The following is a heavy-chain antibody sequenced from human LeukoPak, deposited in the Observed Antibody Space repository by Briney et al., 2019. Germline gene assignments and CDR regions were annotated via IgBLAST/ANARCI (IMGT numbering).Heavy chain of an antibody. V-gene: IGHV1-24*01. CDR3: ASYLRASGWLRQDFAF. J-gene: IGHJ4*02. CDR1: GYTLTELA. CDR2: FDPEDGET. Sequence: ASVKVSFKVSGYTLTELAMHWVRQAPGKGLEWMGGFDPEDGETIYAQNFQDRITMTEDTSSDTAYMELSSLRSEDTAVYHCASYLRASGWLRQDFAFWGPGALVTVSS. D-gene: IGHD5-12*01.